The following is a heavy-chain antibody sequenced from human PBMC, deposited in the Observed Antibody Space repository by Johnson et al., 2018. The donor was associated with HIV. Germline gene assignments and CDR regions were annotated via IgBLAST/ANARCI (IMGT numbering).Heavy chain of an antibody. V-gene: IGHV3-30-3*02. J-gene: IGHJ3*02. CDR2: ISYDGSNK. D-gene: IGHD1-26*01. CDR3: ANDYSGGDGAFDI. CDR1: GFTFSSYA. Sequence: QVQLVESGGGLVQPGGSLRLSCAVSGFTFSSYAMHWVRQAPGKGLEWVAVISYDGSNKYYADSVKGRFTISRDNSKNTLYLQMNSLRAEDTAVYYCANDYSGGDGAFDIWGQGTMVTVSS.